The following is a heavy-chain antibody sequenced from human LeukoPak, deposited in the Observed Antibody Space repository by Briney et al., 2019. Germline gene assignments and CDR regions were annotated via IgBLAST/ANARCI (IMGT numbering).Heavy chain of an antibody. CDR1: GFTFSSYE. CDR3: TSPVSRGWQLPRQEGT. Sequence: GGSLRLSCAASGFTFSSYEMNWVRQAPGKGLEWGSYISISGSTIYYADSVKGRFTIFRENAKNSLYPQMSSLKTEDTAVYYCTSPVSRGWQLPRQEGTWGQGTLVTVSS. V-gene: IGHV3-48*03. J-gene: IGHJ4*02. CDR2: ISISGSTI. D-gene: IGHD6-6*01.